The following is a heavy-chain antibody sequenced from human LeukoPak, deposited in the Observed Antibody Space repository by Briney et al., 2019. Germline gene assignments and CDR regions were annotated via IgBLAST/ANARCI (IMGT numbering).Heavy chain of an antibody. D-gene: IGHD6-13*01. CDR1: GFTFSSYG. Sequence: GGSLRLSCAASGFTFSSYGMHWVRQAPGKGPEWVAFIRYDGSNKYYADSVKGRFTISRDNSKNTLYLQMNSLRAEDTAVYYCANLIAAAGRRDYWGQGTLVTVSS. CDR3: ANLIAAAGRRDY. J-gene: IGHJ4*02. CDR2: IRYDGSNK. V-gene: IGHV3-30*02.